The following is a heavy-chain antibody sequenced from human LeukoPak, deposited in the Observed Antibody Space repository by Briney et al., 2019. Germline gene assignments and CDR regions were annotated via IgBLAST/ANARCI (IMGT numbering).Heavy chain of an antibody. CDR1: GGSISSSSYY. J-gene: IGHJ5*02. V-gene: IGHV4-39*01. D-gene: IGHD3-3*01. CDR2: INHSGST. CDR3: ARHDFWSGYPYPNWFDP. Sequence: SETLSLTCTVSGGSISSSSYYWSWIRQPPGKGLEWIGEINHSGSTNYNPSLKSRVTISVDTSKNQFSLKLSSVTAADTAVYYCARHDFWSGYPYPNWFDPWGQGTLVTVSS.